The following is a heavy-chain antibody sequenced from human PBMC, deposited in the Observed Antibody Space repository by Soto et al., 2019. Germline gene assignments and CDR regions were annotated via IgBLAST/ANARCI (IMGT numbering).Heavy chain of an antibody. D-gene: IGHD5-12*01. CDR3: AREVRPRGYDYSWDDY. V-gene: IGHV3-21*01. CDR1: GFTFSSYS. J-gene: IGHJ4*02. Sequence: GGSLRLSCAASGFTFSSYSMNWVRQAPGKGLEWVSSISSSSSYIYYADSVKGRFTISRDNAKNSLYLQMNSLRAEDTAVYYCAREVRPRGYDYSWDDYWGQGTLVTVSS. CDR2: ISSSSSYI.